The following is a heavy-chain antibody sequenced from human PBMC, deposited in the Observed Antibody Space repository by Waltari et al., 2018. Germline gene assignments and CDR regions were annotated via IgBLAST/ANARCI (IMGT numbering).Heavy chain of an antibody. CDR2: RWKDGSIK. J-gene: IGHJ4*02. D-gene: IGHD5-12*01. Sequence: QVQLVQSGGGVVQPGRSLRLSCTASDSTFSNYGMHWVRQAPGKGLEWVALRWKDGSIKNYADSVTGRFTISRDNSKNTLFLQMNSLRVEDTAVYFCAKEKWLTGPCDDWGQGALVTVSS. CDR3: AKEKWLTGPCDD. V-gene: IGHV3-33*06. CDR1: DSTFSNYG.